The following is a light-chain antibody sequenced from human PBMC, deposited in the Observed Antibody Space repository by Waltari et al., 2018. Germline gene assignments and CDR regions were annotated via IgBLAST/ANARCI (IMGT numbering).Light chain of an antibody. CDR1: ILGNKY. J-gene: IGLJ3*02. CDR2: QDT. Sequence: SFELTQPPSVSMSPGQTASITCSGDILGNKYASWYQHKPGQSPLLVIYQDTKRPSGIPERFSGSKSRNADTLTISGTQAMDEADYYCQALGTGAWVFGGGTKLTVL. CDR3: QALGTGAWV. V-gene: IGLV3-1*01.